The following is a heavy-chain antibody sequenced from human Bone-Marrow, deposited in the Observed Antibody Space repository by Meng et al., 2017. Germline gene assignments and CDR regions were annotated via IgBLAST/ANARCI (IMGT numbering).Heavy chain of an antibody. CDR2: ISYDGSNK. CDR1: GFTFSSYA. J-gene: IGHJ6*02. D-gene: IGHD1-26*01. CDR3: ARAIVGATIRPRAYGMDV. Sequence: GESLKISCVASGFTFSSYAMHWVRQAPGKGLEWVAVISYDGSNKYYADSVKGRFTISRDNSKNTLYLQMNSLRAEDTAVYYCARAIVGATIRPRAYGMDVWGQGTTVTVSS. V-gene: IGHV3-30*04.